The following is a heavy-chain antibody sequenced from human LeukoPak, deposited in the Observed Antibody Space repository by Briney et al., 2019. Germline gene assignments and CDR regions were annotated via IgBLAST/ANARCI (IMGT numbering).Heavy chain of an antibody. V-gene: IGHV1-69*06. CDR1: GGTFSSYA. D-gene: IGHD2-15*01. Sequence: SVKVSCKASGGTFSSYAISWVRQAPGQGLEWMGGIIPIFGTANYAQKFQGRVTITADKSTSTAYMELSSLRSEDTAVYYCARDPGYCSGGSCYLRWFDPWGQGTLVTVSS. CDR2: IIPIFGTA. J-gene: IGHJ5*02. CDR3: ARDPGYCSGGSCYLRWFDP.